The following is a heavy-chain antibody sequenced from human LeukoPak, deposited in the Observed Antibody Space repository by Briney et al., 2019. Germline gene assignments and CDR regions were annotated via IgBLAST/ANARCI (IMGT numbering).Heavy chain of an antibody. CDR1: GFTFSTYA. D-gene: IGHD6-13*01. V-gene: IGHV3-23*01. CDR2: ISSSGGNT. J-gene: IGHJ5*02. CDR3: AKRYSSPFDP. Sequence: PGASLRLSCAASGFTFSTYAMSWVRQAPGKGLQWVSSISSSGGNTYYADSVKGRFTISRDNSKSTLYLQMNSLRAEDTAVYYCAKRYSSPFDPWGQGTLVTVSS.